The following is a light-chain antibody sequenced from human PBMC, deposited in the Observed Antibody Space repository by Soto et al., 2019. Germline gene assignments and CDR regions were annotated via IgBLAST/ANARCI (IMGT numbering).Light chain of an antibody. Sequence: DIVMTQSPDSLAVSLGERATINCKSSQSVLYSSNNKNYLAWYQQKPGQPPKLLIYWASTRESGVPDRFSGSGSGTDFTLTISSLXXXXVAVYYCQQCYSSPRTFGQGTKVDIK. J-gene: IGKJ1*01. CDR1: QSVLYSSNNKNY. CDR3: QQCYSSPRT. CDR2: WAS. V-gene: IGKV4-1*01.